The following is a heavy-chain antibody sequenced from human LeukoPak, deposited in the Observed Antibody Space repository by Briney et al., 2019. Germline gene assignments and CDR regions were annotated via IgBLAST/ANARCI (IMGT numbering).Heavy chain of an antibody. CDR1: GGSISSSSEY. J-gene: IGHJ4*02. CDR2: IYHGGRT. CDR3: ARGFRGPNFDH. Sequence: SETLSLTCTVSGGSISSSSEYWGWIRQTRGKGLEWIGYIYHGGRTDYNPSLTSRVTISVDTSKNQFSLKLSSVTAADTAVYFCARGFRGPNFDHWGQGTLVTVSS. D-gene: IGHD3-10*01. V-gene: IGHV4-39*07.